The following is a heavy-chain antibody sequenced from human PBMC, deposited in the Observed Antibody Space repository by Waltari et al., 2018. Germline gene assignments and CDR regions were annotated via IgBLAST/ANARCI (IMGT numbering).Heavy chain of an antibody. J-gene: IGHJ4*02. CDR1: GGSISSYY. Sequence: QVQLQESGPGLVKPSETLSLTCTVSGGSISSYYWSWIRQPPGKGLEWIGYSYYSWSTNYNPPLKSRVTISVDTSKNQFSLKLSSVTAADTAVYYCAGDGGWSGYWGQGTLVTVSS. CDR2: SYYSWST. D-gene: IGHD6-19*01. V-gene: IGHV4-59*12. CDR3: AGDGGWSGY.